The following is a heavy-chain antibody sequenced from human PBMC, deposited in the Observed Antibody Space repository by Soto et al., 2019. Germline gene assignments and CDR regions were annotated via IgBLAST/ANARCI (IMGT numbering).Heavy chain of an antibody. CDR1: GFTFSSYG. V-gene: IGHV3-30*18. CDR2: ISYDGSNK. J-gene: IGHJ4*02. D-gene: IGHD3-10*01. Sequence: PGGSLRLSCAASGFTFSSYGMHLVRQAPGKGLEWVAVISYDGSNKYYADSVKGRFTISRDNSKNTLYLQMNSLRAEDTAVYYCAKDLGSRGVSMVRRRDNRDFYWGQGTLVTVSS. CDR3: AKDLGSRGVSMVRRRDNRDFY.